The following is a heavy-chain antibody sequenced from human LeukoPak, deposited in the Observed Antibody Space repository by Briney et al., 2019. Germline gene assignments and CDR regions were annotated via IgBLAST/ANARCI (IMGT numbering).Heavy chain of an antibody. CDR1: GFTFSSYA. V-gene: IGHV3-30-3*01. CDR3: AREVVNYDAFDI. CDR2: ISYDGTNK. D-gene: IGHD3-22*01. Sequence: GGSLRLSCAASGFTFSSYAMHWVRQAPGKGLEWVAVISYDGTNKYYADSVKGRFTISRDISNNTRDLQMNSLRAEDTSVYYCAREVVNYDAFDIWGQGTMVTVSS. J-gene: IGHJ3*02.